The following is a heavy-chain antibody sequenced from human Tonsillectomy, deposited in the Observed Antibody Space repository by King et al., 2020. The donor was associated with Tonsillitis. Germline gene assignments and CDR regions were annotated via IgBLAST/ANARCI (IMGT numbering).Heavy chain of an antibody. J-gene: IGHJ6*03. D-gene: IGHD3-3*01. CDR2: IYYSGST. V-gene: IGHV4-59*08. CDR1: GGSISSYY. Sequence: VQLQESGPGLVKPSETLSLTCTVSGGSISSYYWSWIRQPPGKGLEWIGYIYYSGSTNYNPSLKGRATISLDTSKNQFSLKLNSVTAADTAVYYCARRDYDFWSGPTEDYYYYYMDVWGEGTTVTVSS. CDR3: ARRDYDFWSGPTEDYYYYYMDV.